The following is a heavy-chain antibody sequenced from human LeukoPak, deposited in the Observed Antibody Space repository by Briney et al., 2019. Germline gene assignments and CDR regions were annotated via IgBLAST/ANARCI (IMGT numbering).Heavy chain of an antibody. Sequence: GGSLRLSCAASGFTFSSYGMHWVRQAPGKGLEWVAFIRYDGSNKYYADSVKGRFTISRDNSKNSLYLQMNSLRAEDTAVYYCARDPLSSSSFDLWGQGTLVTVSS. CDR1: GFTFSSYG. CDR2: IRYDGSNK. CDR3: ARDPLSSSSFDL. D-gene: IGHD6-13*01. V-gene: IGHV3-30*02. J-gene: IGHJ4*02.